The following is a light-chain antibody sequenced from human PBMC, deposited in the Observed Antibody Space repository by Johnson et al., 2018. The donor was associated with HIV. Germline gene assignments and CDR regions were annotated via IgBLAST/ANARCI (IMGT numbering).Light chain of an antibody. CDR2: ENN. J-gene: IGLJ1*01. V-gene: IGLV1-51*02. Sequence: QSVLTQPPSVSAAPGQKVTVSCSGSSSNIGNNFVSWYRQLPGTAPKLLIYENNKRPSGIPDRFSGSKSGTSATLGITGLQTGDEADYYCGTWDSSLSAGVFGTGTKVPVL. CDR1: SSNIGNNF. CDR3: GTWDSSLSAGV.